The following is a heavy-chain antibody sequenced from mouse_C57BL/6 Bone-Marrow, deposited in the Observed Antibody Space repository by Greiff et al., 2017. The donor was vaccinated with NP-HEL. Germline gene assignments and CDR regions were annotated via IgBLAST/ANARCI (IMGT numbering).Heavy chain of an antibody. CDR2: IYPGDGDT. D-gene: IGHD1-1*01. V-gene: IGHV1-80*01. J-gene: IGHJ2*01. Sequence: QVQLQQSGAELVKPGASVKISCKASGYAFSSYWMNWVKQRPGKGLEWIGQIYPGDGDTNYNGKFKGKVTLTADKASSTAYMQLSSLTSEDSAVYFCARGKPGQSGSSLYYFDYWGQGTTLTVSS. CDR3: ARGKPGQSGSSLYYFDY. CDR1: GYAFSSYW.